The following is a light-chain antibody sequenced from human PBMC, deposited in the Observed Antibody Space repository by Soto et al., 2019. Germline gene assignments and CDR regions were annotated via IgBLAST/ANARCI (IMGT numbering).Light chain of an antibody. Sequence: EIVMTQSPATLSVSPGGTATLSSRASQSVSSNLAWYQQKPGQAPRLLIYGASSRATGIPDRFSGSGSGTDCTLTISRLEPEDVAVYYCQQYGSSLWTLGQGTKVDIK. V-gene: IGKV3-20*01. CDR3: QQYGSSLWT. CDR1: QSVSSN. CDR2: GAS. J-gene: IGKJ1*01.